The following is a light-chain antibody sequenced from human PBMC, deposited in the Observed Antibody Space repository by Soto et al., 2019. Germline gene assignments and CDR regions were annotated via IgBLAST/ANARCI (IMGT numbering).Light chain of an antibody. CDR3: QQYDSYPIT. J-gene: IGKJ3*01. Sequence: DIQMTQSPSTLSASVGDRVTITCRASQSISSWLAWYQQKPGKAPKLLIYKASSLESGVPSRFSGSGSGTEFTLTISSLQPDDFATYYCQQYDSYPITFGPGTTVDIK. V-gene: IGKV1-5*03. CDR1: QSISSW. CDR2: KAS.